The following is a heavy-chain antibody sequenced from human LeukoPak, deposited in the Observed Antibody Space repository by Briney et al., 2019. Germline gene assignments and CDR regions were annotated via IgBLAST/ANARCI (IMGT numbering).Heavy chain of an antibody. Sequence: GSSXKVSCKASGGTFISYTISWVRQAPGQGLEWMGGISAYNGNTNYAQRVQGRVTITTDTSKSTANMELRSLRSDDTAVYYCAREDYYGSVSYYNVFDYWGQGTLVTVSS. CDR2: ISAYNGNT. J-gene: IGHJ4*02. V-gene: IGHV1-18*01. CDR1: GGTFISYT. CDR3: AREDYYGSVSYYNVFDY. D-gene: IGHD3-10*01.